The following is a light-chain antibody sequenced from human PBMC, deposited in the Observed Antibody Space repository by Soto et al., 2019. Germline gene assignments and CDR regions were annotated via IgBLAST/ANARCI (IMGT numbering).Light chain of an antibody. CDR2: DVS. Sequence: QSVLTQPASVSGSPGQSITISCTGTSSDVGGYNYVSWYQQHQGKAPKLMIYDVSNRPSGVSNRFSGSKSGNTASLTISGLQAEDEADYYCSSYTSSSTLDVVFGGGTKVTVL. V-gene: IGLV2-14*01. J-gene: IGLJ2*01. CDR1: SSDVGGYNY. CDR3: SSYTSSSTLDVV.